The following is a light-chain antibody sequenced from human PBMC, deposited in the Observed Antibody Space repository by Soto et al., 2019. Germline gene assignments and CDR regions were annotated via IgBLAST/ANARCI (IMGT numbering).Light chain of an antibody. CDR1: SSDVGGYNY. Sequence: QSVLTQPRSVSGSPGQSVTISCTGTSSDVGGYNYVSWYQQHPGKAPKLMIYAVSQRPSGVPDRFSGSKSGNTASLTVSGLQAEDEADYYCSSYGGSNNFWVFGGGTKVTVL. CDR2: AVS. V-gene: IGLV2-8*01. J-gene: IGLJ3*02. CDR3: SSYGGSNNFWV.